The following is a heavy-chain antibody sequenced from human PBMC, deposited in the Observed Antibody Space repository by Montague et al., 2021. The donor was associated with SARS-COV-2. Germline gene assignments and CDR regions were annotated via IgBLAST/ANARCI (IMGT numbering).Heavy chain of an antibody. J-gene: IGHJ6*02. D-gene: IGHD6-19*01. CDR2: SYYRSKRYN. CDR3: ARGADRYYFYGMGV. Sequence: CAISGDSVGVDEATRSSDEQSSSLDFRQQGISYYRSKRYNEYAVSVNSRITINPDTSKNQFSLQVNSVTPEDTAVYYCARGADRYYFYGMGVWGQGTTVTVSS. CDR1: GDSVGVDEAT. V-gene: IGHV6-1*01.